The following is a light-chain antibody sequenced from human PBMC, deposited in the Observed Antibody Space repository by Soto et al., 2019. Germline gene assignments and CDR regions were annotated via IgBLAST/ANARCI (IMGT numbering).Light chain of an antibody. CDR1: QGISTY. V-gene: IGKV1-9*01. CDR2: AAS. Sequence: DIQLTQSPSFLSASVGDRVTITCRASQGISTYLAWYQQKPGKAPSLLIYAASTLQSGVPSSFSGSGSGTEFTLTIRSLQPEDFAPYYCQQVNTYTFGPGTKVNIK. CDR3: QQVNTYT. J-gene: IGKJ3*01.